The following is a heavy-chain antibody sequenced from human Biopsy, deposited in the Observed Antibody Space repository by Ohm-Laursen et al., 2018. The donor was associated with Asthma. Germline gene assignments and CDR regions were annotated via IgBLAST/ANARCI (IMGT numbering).Heavy chain of an antibody. V-gene: IGHV3-23*01. Sequence: SLRLSCTASGFTFGGYAMSWARQAPGKGPEWVSTISPDGRSAHGPDSFRGRFTISRDNPRNSLYLQMNSLRAEDTAVYYRARGDSSNWSHYYFDYWGQGTLVTVSS. CDR3: ARGDSSNWSHYYFDY. CDR2: ISPDGRSA. CDR1: GFTFGGYA. J-gene: IGHJ4*02. D-gene: IGHD3-22*01.